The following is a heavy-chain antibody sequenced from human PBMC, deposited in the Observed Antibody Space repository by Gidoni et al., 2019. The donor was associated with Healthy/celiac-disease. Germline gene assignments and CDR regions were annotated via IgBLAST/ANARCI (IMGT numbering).Heavy chain of an antibody. V-gene: IGHV3-21*01. D-gene: IGHD5-18*01. CDR1: GFPFSSST. CDR2: ISSSSSYI. J-gene: IGHJ5*02. Sequence: EVQLVESGGGLVKPGGSRRLSCAASGFPFSSSTMNWVRQAPGKGLEWVSSISSSSSYIYYADSVKGRFTISRDNAKNSLYLQMNSLRAEDTAVYYCAREYSEGIQLWLEWGENWFDPWGQGTLVTVSS. CDR3: AREYSEGIQLWLEWGENWFDP.